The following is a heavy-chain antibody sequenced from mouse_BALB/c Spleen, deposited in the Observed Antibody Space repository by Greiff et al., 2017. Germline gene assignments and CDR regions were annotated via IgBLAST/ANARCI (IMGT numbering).Heavy chain of an antibody. V-gene: IGHV1S81*02. J-gene: IGHJ4*01. Sequence: QVQLQQPGAELVKPGASVKLSCKASGYTFTSYWMHWVKQRPGQGLEWIGEINPSNGRTNYNEKFKSKATLTVDKSSSTAYMQLSSLTSEDSAVYYCAKDYYGSRAMDYWGQGTSVTVSS. CDR2: INPSNGRT. D-gene: IGHD1-1*01. CDR3: AKDYYGSRAMDY. CDR1: GYTFTSYW.